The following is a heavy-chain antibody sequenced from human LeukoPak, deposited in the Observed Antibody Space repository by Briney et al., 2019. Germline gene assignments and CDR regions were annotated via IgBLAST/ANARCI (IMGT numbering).Heavy chain of an antibody. D-gene: IGHD4-23*01. Sequence: GESLKISCKGSGYTFSSYWVAWVRQMAGKGLEWMGIIYPGDSDTRYSPSFQGQVTISADKSISTAYLQWSSLKASDTAMYYCARRDYGGKHFDYWGQGTLVTVSS. CDR2: IYPGDSDT. CDR1: GYTFSSYW. J-gene: IGHJ4*02. V-gene: IGHV5-51*01. CDR3: ARRDYGGKHFDY.